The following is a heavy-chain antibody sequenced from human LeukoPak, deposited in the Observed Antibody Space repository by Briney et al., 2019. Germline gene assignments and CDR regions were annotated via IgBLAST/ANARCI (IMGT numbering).Heavy chain of an antibody. J-gene: IGHJ4*02. CDR2: IYHSGST. D-gene: IGHD3-3*01. CDR3: AGDFWSGYYFRD. Sequence: PSETLSLTCTVSDDSITMYYWGWIRQPPGQGLEWIGNIYHSGSTYYNPSLKSRVTISVDTSKNQFSLKLSSVTAADTAVYYCAGDFWSGYYFRDWGQGTLVTVSS. V-gene: IGHV4-38-2*02. CDR1: DDSITMYY.